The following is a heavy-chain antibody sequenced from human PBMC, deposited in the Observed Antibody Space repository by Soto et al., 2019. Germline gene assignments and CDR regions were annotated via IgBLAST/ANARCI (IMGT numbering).Heavy chain of an antibody. V-gene: IGHV3-53*01. CDR3: HGSGS. CDR1: GFTVSSTNY. J-gene: IGHJ5*02. CDR2: IYSGGTT. Sequence: EVQVVESGGGLIQPGGSLRLSCVVSGFTVSSTNYMSWVRQAPGKVLEWVSVIYSGGTTFYADSVKGRFTISRDNSKNTAYLQMNSLRAEDTAVYYCHGSGSWGPGTPVTVSS.